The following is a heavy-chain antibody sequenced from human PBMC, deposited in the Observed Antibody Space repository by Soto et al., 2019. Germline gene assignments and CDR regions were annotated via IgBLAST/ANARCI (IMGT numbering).Heavy chain of an antibody. CDR2: IFYSGAT. Sequence: SETLSLTCTVSGDSISSADYYWSWIRQTPGKGLEWIGHIFYSGATYYNPSLKSRLTISVDTSKNHFSLRLTSVTAADTAVYYCARDLWVEPELYYYGMDVWGQGTTVTVSS. D-gene: IGHD1-1*01. CDR1: GDSISSADYY. J-gene: IGHJ6*02. CDR3: ARDLWVEPELYYYGMDV. V-gene: IGHV4-30-4*01.